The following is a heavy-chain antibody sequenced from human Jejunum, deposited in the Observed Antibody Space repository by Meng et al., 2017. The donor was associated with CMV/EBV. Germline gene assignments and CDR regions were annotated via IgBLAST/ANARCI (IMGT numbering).Heavy chain of an antibody. CDR3: ARTRFSSSRWSPVDN. CDR1: GYNFTGYY. J-gene: IGHJ4*02. CDR2: IHPSGDT. Sequence: VESVASGGEVKKPGASVTVACKASGYNFTGYYIHWVRQAPGQGLEWMGEIHPSGDTGYAQKFQGRVTMNTDTSTTTVYMELSSLRSEDTAVYYCARTRFSSSRWSPVDNWGQGTLVTVFS. V-gene: IGHV1-46*01. D-gene: IGHD6-13*01.